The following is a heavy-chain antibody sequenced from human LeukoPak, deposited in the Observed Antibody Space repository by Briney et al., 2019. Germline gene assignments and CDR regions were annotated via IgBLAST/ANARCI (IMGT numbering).Heavy chain of an antibody. CDR1: GYRFTNNY. J-gene: IGHJ4*02. D-gene: IGHD3-3*01. CDR3: ARAQFGFWSGYPAGGY. V-gene: IGHV1-46*01. Sequence: GASVKVSCKTSGYRFTNNYMHWVRQAPGQGLEWMGIINPSGGNTNYAQKFQGRVAMTRDTSTSTVYMELSGLRSEDTAVYYCARAQFGFWSGYPAGGYWGQGTLVTVSS. CDR2: INPSGGNT.